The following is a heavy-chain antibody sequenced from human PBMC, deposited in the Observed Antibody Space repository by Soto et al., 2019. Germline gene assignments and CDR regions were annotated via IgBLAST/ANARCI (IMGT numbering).Heavy chain of an antibody. V-gene: IGHV4-59*01. CDR1: GGSITTYQ. CDR3: ARDYGAYSFFFDY. CDR2: GYSGFT. D-gene: IGHD3-10*01. J-gene: IGHJ4*02. Sequence: QVQLQESGPGLVKPSETLSLTCTVSGGSITTYQWSWIRQPPGKGLEWIGGYSGFTNYNPSLESRATISFDHSTNQVFLPLRSVPAADTAVYYWARDYGAYSFFFDYWGQGALVTVSS.